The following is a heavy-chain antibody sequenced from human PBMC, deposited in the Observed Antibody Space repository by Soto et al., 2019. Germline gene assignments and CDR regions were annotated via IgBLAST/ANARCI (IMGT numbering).Heavy chain of an antibody. J-gene: IGHJ5*02. CDR3: ARAWGISGWFDP. V-gene: IGHV4-39*01. Sequence: SETLSLTCTVSGGSISSSSYYWGWIRQPPGKGLEWIGSIYYSGSTYYNPSLKSRVTISVDTSKNQFSLKLSSVTAADTAVYYCARAWGISGWFDPWGQGTLVTVSS. CDR1: GGSISSSSYY. CDR2: IYYSGST. D-gene: IGHD3-16*01.